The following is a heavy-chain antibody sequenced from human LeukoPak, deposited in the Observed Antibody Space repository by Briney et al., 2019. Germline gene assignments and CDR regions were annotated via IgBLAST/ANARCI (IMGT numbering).Heavy chain of an antibody. Sequence: PSQTLSLTCTVSGDSLKSDSYYWSWIRQPAGKGLEWIGQIYISGSTNYNPSLKSRVTISLDTSKNQFSLQLNSVTPDDTAVYYCARDQTPSMIVVGNAFDIWGQGTMVTVSS. J-gene: IGHJ3*02. CDR1: GDSLKSDSYY. V-gene: IGHV4-61*09. D-gene: IGHD3-22*01. CDR2: IYISGST. CDR3: ARDQTPSMIVVGNAFDI.